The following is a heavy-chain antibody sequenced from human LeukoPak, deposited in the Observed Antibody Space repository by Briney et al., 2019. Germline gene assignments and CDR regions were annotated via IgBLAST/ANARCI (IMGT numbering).Heavy chain of an antibody. D-gene: IGHD4/OR15-4a*01. CDR2: IWYDGSNK. CDR3: ADPPNADY. V-gene: IGHV3-33*01. Sequence: GGSLRLSCAASGFTFSSYGMHWVRQAPGKGLEWVAVIWYDGSNKYYADSVKGRFTISRDNSKSTLYLQMNSLRVEDTAVYFCADPPNADYWGQGTLVTVSS. CDR1: GFTFSSYG. J-gene: IGHJ4*02.